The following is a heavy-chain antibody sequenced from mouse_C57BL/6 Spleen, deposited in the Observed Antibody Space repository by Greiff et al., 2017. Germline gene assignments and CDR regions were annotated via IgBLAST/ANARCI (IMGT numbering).Heavy chain of an antibody. CDR2: IWTGGGT. J-gene: IGHJ4*01. CDR1: GFSFTSYA. D-gene: IGHD2-5*01. V-gene: IGHV2-9-1*01. Sequence: VKLVASGPGLVAPSQSLSITCTVSGFSFTSYAISWVRQPPGKGLEWLGVIWTGGGTNYNSALKSRLSISKDNSNSQVFLKMNSLQTDDTARYYCARAYSNYNAMDYWGQGTSVTVSS. CDR3: ARAYSNYNAMDY.